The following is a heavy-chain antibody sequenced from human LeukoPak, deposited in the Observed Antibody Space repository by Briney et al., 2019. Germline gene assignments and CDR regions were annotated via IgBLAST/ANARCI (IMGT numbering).Heavy chain of an antibody. V-gene: IGHV4-59*08. CDR3: ARHPTVTTAYNWFDP. Sequence: SETLSLTCTVSGGSISSYYWSWIRQPPGKGLEWIGYIHYSGSTNYNPSLKSRVTISVDTSKNQFSLKLSSVTAADTAVYYCARHPTVTTAYNWFDPWGQGTLVTVSS. D-gene: IGHD4-4*01. CDR1: GGSISSYY. CDR2: IHYSGST. J-gene: IGHJ5*02.